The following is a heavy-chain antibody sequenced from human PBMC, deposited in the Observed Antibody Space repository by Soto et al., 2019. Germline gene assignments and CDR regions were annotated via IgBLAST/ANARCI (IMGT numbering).Heavy chain of an antibody. Sequence: SETLSLTCAVSGGSISSGGYSWSWIRQPPGKGLEWIGYIYHNGSTYYNPSLKSRVTISVDRSKNQFSLKLSSVTAADTAVYYCARGNEYDLFYYYDSSGYLYWFDPWGQGTLVTVSS. D-gene: IGHD3-22*01. V-gene: IGHV4-30-2*01. J-gene: IGHJ5*02. CDR2: IYHNGST. CDR1: GGSISSGGYS. CDR3: ARGNEYDLFYYYDSSGYLYWFDP.